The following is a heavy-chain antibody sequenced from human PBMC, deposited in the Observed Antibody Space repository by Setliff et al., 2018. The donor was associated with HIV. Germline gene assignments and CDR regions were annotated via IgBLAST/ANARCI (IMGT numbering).Heavy chain of an antibody. J-gene: IGHJ5*02. Sequence: KTSETLSLTCAVYGGSFSDYHWSWIRQPPGKGLQWIGEINHSGDTKYHTSLKSRVTISTDTSKNQFSLKLNSVTAADTAVYYCARFYGDYETDNWFDPWGHGVLVTVSS. CDR2: INHSGDT. CDR1: GGSFSDYH. V-gene: IGHV4-34*01. D-gene: IGHD4-17*01. CDR3: ARFYGDYETDNWFDP.